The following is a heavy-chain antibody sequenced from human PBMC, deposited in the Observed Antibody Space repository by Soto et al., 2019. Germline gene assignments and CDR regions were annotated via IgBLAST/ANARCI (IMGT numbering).Heavy chain of an antibody. J-gene: IGHJ6*02. CDR2: IIPIFGTA. Sequence: ASVKVSCKASGGTFSSYAISWVRQAPGQGLEWMGGIIPIFGTANYAQKFQGRVTITADESTSTAYMELSSLRSEDTAVYYCASPKQQLVREPGDYYYYGMDVWGQGTTVTVSS. V-gene: IGHV1-69*13. CDR3: ASPKQQLVREPGDYYYYGMDV. CDR1: GGTFSSYA. D-gene: IGHD6-13*01.